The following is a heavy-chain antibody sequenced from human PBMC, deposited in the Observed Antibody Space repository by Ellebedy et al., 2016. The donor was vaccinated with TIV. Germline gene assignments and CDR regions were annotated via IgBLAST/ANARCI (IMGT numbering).Heavy chain of an antibody. CDR2: IIPIFGTA. CDR3: ASSAAATVSYYGMDV. CDR1: GYTFTSYG. Sequence: ASVKVSCKASGYTFTSYGISWVRQAPGQGLEWMGRIIPIFGTANYAQKFQGRVTMTTDTSTSTAYMELRSLRSDDTAVYYCASSAAATVSYYGMDVWGQGTTVTVSS. D-gene: IGHD2-15*01. V-gene: IGHV1-18*01. J-gene: IGHJ6*02.